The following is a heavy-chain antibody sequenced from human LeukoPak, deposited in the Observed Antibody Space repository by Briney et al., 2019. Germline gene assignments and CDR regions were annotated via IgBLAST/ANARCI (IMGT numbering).Heavy chain of an antibody. CDR1: GVSISSNY. D-gene: IGHD4-17*01. CDR3: ARATPELPITVTTTLTFDY. V-gene: IGHV4-59*01. Sequence: PSETLSLTCTVSGVSISSNYWSWIRQPPGKGLEWIGYMYHSGSGNYSPSLKSRVTISVDTSKNQSSLKLSSVTVADTAVYYCARATPELPITVTTTLTFDYWGQGTLVTVSS. CDR2: MYHSGSG. J-gene: IGHJ4*02.